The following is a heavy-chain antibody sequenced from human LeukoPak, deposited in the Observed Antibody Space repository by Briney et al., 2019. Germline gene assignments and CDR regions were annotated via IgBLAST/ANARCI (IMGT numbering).Heavy chain of an antibody. J-gene: IGHJ5*02. CDR2: MNPNSGNT. CDR3: ARGRSWYGGSGWFDP. CDR1: GYTFTSYD. Sequence: ASVKVSCKASGYTFTSYDINWVRQATGQGLEWTGWMNPNSGNTGYAQKFQGRVTMTRNTSISTAYMELSSLRSDDTAVYYCARGRSWYGGSGWFDPWGQGTLVTVSS. V-gene: IGHV1-8*01. D-gene: IGHD6-13*01.